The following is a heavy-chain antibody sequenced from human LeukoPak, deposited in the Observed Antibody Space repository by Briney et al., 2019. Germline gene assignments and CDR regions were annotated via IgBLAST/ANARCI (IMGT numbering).Heavy chain of an antibody. D-gene: IGHD3-16*01. CDR2: ISAYNGNT. CDR3: ARDAFGGAKAYFDY. J-gene: IGHJ4*02. Sequence: GASVKVSCKASGGTFSSYAISWVRQAPGQGLEWMGWISAYNGNTNYAQKLQGRVTMTTDTSTSTAYMELRSLRSDDTAVYYCARDAFGGAKAYFDYWGQGTLVTVSS. CDR1: GGTFSSYA. V-gene: IGHV1-18*01.